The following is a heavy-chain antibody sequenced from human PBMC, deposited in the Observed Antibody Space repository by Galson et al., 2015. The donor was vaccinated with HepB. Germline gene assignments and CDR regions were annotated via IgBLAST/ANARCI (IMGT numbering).Heavy chain of an antibody. CDR1: GFTVSSNY. J-gene: IGHJ5*02. D-gene: IGHD1-26*01. CDR3: AATPLGATGWFDP. Sequence: SLRLSCAASGFTVSSNYMSWVRQAPGKGLEWVSVIYSGGSTYYADSVKGRFTISRDNSKNTLYLQMNSLRAEDTAVYYCAATPLGATGWFDPWGQGTLVTVSS. V-gene: IGHV3-66*02. CDR2: IYSGGST.